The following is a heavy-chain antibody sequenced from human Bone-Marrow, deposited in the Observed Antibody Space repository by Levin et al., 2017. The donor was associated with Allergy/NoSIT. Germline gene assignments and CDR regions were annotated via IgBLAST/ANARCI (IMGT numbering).Heavy chain of an antibody. D-gene: IGHD2/OR15-2a*01. CDR3: VRVNSLYYMDV. Sequence: PSETLSLTCAASGFIFNDHYMDWVRQAPGKGLEWVGRSRNKIKSYTTEYAASVKDRLTIFRDASENSLYLQMNSLKTEDTAVYYCVRVNSLYYMDVWGRGTTVTVSS. V-gene: IGHV3-72*01. CDR2: SRNKIKSYTT. CDR1: GFIFNDHY. J-gene: IGHJ6*03.